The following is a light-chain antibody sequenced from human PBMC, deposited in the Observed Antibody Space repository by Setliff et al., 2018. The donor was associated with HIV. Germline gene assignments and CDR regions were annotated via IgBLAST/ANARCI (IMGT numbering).Light chain of an antibody. V-gene: IGLV2-14*03. J-gene: IGLJ3*02. CDR2: DIN. CDR3: SSYTSSSTFLV. CDR1: SSDVGGYEF. Sequence: ALTQPASVSGSPGQSITISCTGTSSDVGGYEFVSWYQLHPGKAPKLMIYDINKRSSGVSNRFSGSKSGDTASLTISGLQAEDEADYFCSSYTSSSTFLVFGGGTQLTVL.